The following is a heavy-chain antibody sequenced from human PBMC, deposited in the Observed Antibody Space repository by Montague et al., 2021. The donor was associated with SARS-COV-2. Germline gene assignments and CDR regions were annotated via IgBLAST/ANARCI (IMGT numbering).Heavy chain of an antibody. D-gene: IGHD1-26*01. CDR2: IFYSGTT. Sequence: SETLSLTCTVSGASISSSENSWGWIRQSPGKGLEWFGSIFYSGTTYFNPSLRSRIAISVDTSKNQFSLKVTSVTAADTAVYYCARSTVGTSHFDYWGQGTLVTVSS. CDR3: ARSTVGTSHFDY. CDR1: GASISSSENS. V-gene: IGHV4-39*01. J-gene: IGHJ4*02.